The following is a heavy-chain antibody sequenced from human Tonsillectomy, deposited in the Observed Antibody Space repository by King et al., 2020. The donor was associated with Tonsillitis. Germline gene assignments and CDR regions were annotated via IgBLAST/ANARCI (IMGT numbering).Heavy chain of an antibody. CDR2: ISCNSGSI. CDR3: AKDLQLTPGGGPGALDY. CDR1: GFTFDDYA. Sequence: VQLVESGGGLVQPGRSLRLSCAASGFTFDDYAMHWVRQAPGKGLEWVSGISCNSGSIGYADSVKGRFTISRDNAKNSLYLQMNSLRAEDTALYYCAKDLQLTPGGGPGALDYWRQGTLVTVSS. D-gene: IGHD4/OR15-4a*01. V-gene: IGHV3-9*01. J-gene: IGHJ4*02.